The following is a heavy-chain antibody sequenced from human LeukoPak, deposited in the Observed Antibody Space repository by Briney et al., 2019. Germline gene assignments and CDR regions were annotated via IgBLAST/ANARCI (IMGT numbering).Heavy chain of an antibody. CDR1: AFTFSSYW. Sequence: PGGSLTLSCAASAFTFSSYWMHWVRQAPGKGLEWVARINSDGTDISYGDSVKGRFTISRDNAKNTLYLQMNSLRVEDTAVYYCARVGYYVSSNYYAYFQHWGQGTLVTVSS. V-gene: IGHV3-74*01. J-gene: IGHJ1*01. D-gene: IGHD3-22*01. CDR3: ARVGYYVSSNYYAYFQH. CDR2: INSDGTDI.